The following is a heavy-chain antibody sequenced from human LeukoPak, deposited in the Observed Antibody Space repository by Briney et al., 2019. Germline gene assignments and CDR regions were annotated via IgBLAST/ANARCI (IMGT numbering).Heavy chain of an antibody. J-gene: IGHJ4*02. CDR3: ASFPATATDDY. D-gene: IGHD6-25*01. Sequence: SETLSLTCAVYGGPFSGYYWSWIRQPPGKGLEWIGEINHSRSTNYNPSLKSRVTISVDTSKNQFSLKLSSVTAADTAVYYCASFPATATDDYWGQGTLVTVSS. CDR2: INHSRST. V-gene: IGHV4-34*01. CDR1: GGPFSGYY.